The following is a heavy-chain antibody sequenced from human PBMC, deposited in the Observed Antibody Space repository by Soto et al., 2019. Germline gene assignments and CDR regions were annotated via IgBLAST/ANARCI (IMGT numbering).Heavy chain of an antibody. CDR3: ARGAYNWNLDY. Sequence: QVQLQQWGAGLLKPSETLSLTCAVYGGSFSGYYWSWIRQPPGKGLEWIGEINHSGSTNYNPSLKCRVTISVDTSKNQFSLKLSSVTAADTAVYYCARGAYNWNLDYWGQGTLVTVSS. J-gene: IGHJ4*02. CDR2: INHSGST. D-gene: IGHD1-20*01. V-gene: IGHV4-34*01. CDR1: GGSFSGYY.